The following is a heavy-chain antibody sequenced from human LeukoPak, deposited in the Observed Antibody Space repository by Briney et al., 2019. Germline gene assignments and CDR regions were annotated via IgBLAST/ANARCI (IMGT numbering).Heavy chain of an antibody. CDR2: IWYDGSNK. CDR1: GFTFSSYG. Sequence: GGSLRLSCAASGFTFSSYGMHWVRQAPGKGLEWVAVIWYDGSNKYYADSVKGRFTISRDNSKNTLYLQMNSLRAEDTAVYYCARDSRFLEWLSGWFDPWGQGTLVTVSS. D-gene: IGHD3-3*01. CDR3: ARDSRFLEWLSGWFDP. J-gene: IGHJ5*02. V-gene: IGHV3-33*01.